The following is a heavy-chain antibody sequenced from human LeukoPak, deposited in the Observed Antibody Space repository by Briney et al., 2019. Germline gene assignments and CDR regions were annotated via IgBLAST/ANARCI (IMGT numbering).Heavy chain of an antibody. J-gene: IGHJ4*02. CDR1: GYTFTAYY. Sequence: GASVKVSCKASGYTFTAYYIHWVRQAPGQGLEWMGWINPDSGGTNYAQKFQGRVFMTRDKSISTAYLDLNSLISDDTAVFYCARISRGRYYFDYWGQGTLVTVSS. D-gene: IGHD2-15*01. CDR2: INPDSGGT. V-gene: IGHV1-2*02. CDR3: ARISRGRYYFDY.